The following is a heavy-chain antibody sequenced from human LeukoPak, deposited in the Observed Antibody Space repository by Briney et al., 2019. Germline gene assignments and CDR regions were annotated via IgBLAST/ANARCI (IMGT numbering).Heavy chain of an antibody. CDR2: ISGSGGST. J-gene: IGHJ6*03. V-gene: IGHV3-23*01. CDR1: GFTFSSYG. D-gene: IGHD6-19*01. Sequence: GGTLRLSCAASGFTFSSYGMSWVRQAPGKGLEWVSAISGSGGSTYYADSVKGRFTISRDNSKNTLYLQMNSLRAEDTAVYYCAKATRRAVAAPGYMDVWGKGTTVTVSS. CDR3: AKATRRAVAAPGYMDV.